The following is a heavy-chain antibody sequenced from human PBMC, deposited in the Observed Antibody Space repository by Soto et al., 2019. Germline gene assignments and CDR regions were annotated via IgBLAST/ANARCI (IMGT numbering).Heavy chain of an antibody. Sequence: QVQLAQSGAEVKKPGASVKVSCKASGYTFTSYGISWVRQAPGQGLEWMGWISAYNGNTNYAQKLQGRVTMTTDTSTSTAYMELRSLRSDDTAVYYCARAPYYYDSSGYYNGEAFDIWGQGTMVTVSS. J-gene: IGHJ3*02. CDR1: GYTFTSYG. CDR2: ISAYNGNT. D-gene: IGHD3-22*01. V-gene: IGHV1-18*04. CDR3: ARAPYYYDSSGYYNGEAFDI.